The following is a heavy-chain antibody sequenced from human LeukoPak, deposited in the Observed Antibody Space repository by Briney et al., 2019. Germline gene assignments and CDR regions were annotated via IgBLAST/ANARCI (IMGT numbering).Heavy chain of an antibody. V-gene: IGHV1-69*13. D-gene: IGHD6-25*01. J-gene: IGHJ6*02. CDR3: ASSALYYYYYGTDV. CDR2: IIPIFGTA. CDR1: GGTFSSYA. Sequence: ASVKVSCKASGGTFSSYAISWVRQAPGQGLEWMGGIIPIFGTANYAQKFQGRVTITADESTSTAYMELSSLRSEDTAVYYCASSALYYYYYGTDVWGQGTTVTVSS.